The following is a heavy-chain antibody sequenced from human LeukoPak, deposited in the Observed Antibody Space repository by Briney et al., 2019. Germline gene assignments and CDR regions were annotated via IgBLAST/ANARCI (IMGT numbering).Heavy chain of an antibody. CDR2: ISGYNGNT. Sequence: ASVKVSCKASGYTFTSYGISWVRQAPGQGLEWMGWISGYNGNTNYAQKLQGRVTMTTDTSTSTAYMELRSLRSDDTAVYYCARSTYYDILTGYPPGWFDPWGQGTLVTVSS. D-gene: IGHD3-9*01. CDR1: GYTFTSYG. J-gene: IGHJ5*02. V-gene: IGHV1-18*01. CDR3: ARSTYYDILTGYPPGWFDP.